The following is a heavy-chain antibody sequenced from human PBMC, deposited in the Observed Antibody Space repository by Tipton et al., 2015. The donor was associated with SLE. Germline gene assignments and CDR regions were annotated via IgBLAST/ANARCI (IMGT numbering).Heavy chain of an antibody. CDR3: ARAQTYYYDSSGYEGDY. D-gene: IGHD3-22*01. Sequence: SLRLSCAASGFTFSSYAMHWVRQAPGKGLEWVAVISYDGSNKDYADSVKGRFTISRDNAKNSLYLQMNSLRAEDTAVYYCARAQTYYYDSSGYEGDYWGQGTLVTVSS. CDR1: GFTFSSYA. J-gene: IGHJ4*02. V-gene: IGHV3-30*04. CDR2: ISYDGSNK.